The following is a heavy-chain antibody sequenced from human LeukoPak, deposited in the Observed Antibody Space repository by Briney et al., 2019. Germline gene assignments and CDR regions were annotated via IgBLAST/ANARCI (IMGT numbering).Heavy chain of an antibody. D-gene: IGHD3-22*01. V-gene: IGHV4-4*07. Sequence: SETLSLTCTVSGGSISSNYWSWIRQPAGKGLEWIGRFYTRGTTNYNPSLKSRVTMSVDTSKNQFSLKLRSVTAADTAVYYCARAMTVVHDAFDIWGQGTMVTVSS. CDR3: ARAMTVVHDAFDI. CDR2: FYTRGTT. J-gene: IGHJ3*02. CDR1: GGSISSNY.